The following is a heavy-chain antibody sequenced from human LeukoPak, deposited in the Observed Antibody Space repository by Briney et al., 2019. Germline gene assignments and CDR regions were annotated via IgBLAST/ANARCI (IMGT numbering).Heavy chain of an antibody. CDR3: ARRYISGYLYYFDY. CDR2: ISAYIGKT. J-gene: IGHJ4*02. D-gene: IGHD3-22*01. CDR1: GYTFTSYG. Sequence: ASVKVSCKAAGYTFTSYGISWVRQAPGQGLEWMGWISAYIGKTNYVQKLQGRVTMTTDTSTSTAYMDLSSLRSDDKAVYFCARRYISGYLYYFDYWGQETLVTVSS. V-gene: IGHV1-18*01.